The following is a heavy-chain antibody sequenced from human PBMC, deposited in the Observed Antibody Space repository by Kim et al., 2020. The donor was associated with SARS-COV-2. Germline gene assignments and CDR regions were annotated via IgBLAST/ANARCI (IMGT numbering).Heavy chain of an antibody. D-gene: IGHD2-8*01. Sequence: KDHADSVKGRFTISRDNSKNTLYLQMNSLRAEDTAVYYCAKLSRMEGGVWGQGTMVTVSS. V-gene: IGHV3-23*01. CDR2: K. CDR3: AKLSRMEGGV. J-gene: IGHJ3*01.